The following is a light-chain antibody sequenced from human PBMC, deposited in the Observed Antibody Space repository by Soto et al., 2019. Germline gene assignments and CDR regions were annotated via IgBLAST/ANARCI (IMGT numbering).Light chain of an antibody. CDR3: QQYSNYSFT. CDR1: QSVRSW. J-gene: IGKJ3*01. CDR2: DAS. V-gene: IGKV1-5*01. Sequence: DIQMTQSPSTLSASLGSRVTITCRASQSVRSWLAWYQQKPGRSPKLLIYDASSLQGGVPSRFSGSGFGTEFTLTVSSLQADDFATYYCQQYSNYSFTFGPGTIVDMK.